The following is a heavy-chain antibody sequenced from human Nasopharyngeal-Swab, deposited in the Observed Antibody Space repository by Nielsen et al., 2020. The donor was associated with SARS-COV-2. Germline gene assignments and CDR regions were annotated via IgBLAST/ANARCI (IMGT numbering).Heavy chain of an antibody. Sequence: SAILSLTCTVSGGSVSSGSYYWSWIRQPPGKGLEWIGYIYYSGSTNYNPSLKSRVTISVDTSKNQFSLKLSSVTAADTAVYYCARGRQYQLLFIFVEDAFDIWGQGTMVTVSS. CDR3: ARGRQYQLLFIFVEDAFDI. D-gene: IGHD2-2*01. CDR2: IYYSGST. V-gene: IGHV4-61*01. CDR1: GGSVSSGSYY. J-gene: IGHJ3*02.